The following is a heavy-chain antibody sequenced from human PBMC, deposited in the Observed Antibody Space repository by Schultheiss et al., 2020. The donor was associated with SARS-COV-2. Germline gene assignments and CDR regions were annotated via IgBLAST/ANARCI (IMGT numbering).Heavy chain of an antibody. Sequence: SETLSLTCAVYGGSFSGYYWSWVRQSPGKGLEWIGYIYYSGSTNYNPSLKSRVTISVDTSKNQFSLKLSSVTAADTAVYYCAKQGGTYCSGGSCYSYYYYGMDVWGQGTTVTVSS. J-gene: IGHJ6*02. CDR2: IYYSGST. D-gene: IGHD2-15*01. CDR3: AKQGGTYCSGGSCYSYYYYGMDV. V-gene: IGHV4-59*08. CDR1: GGSFSGYY.